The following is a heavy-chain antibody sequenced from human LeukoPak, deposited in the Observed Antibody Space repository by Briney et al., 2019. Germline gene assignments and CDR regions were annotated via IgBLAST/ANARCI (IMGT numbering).Heavy chain of an antibody. J-gene: IGHJ6*03. CDR1: GFTFDDYG. CDR2: INWNGGST. CDR3: ARGGRFYYYYMDV. V-gene: IGHV3-20*04. Sequence: GRSLRLSCAASGFTFDDYGMSWVRQAPRKWLEWVSGINWNGGSTGYADSVKGRFTISRDNAKNSLYLQMNSLRAEDTALYYCARGGRFYYYYMDVWGKGTTVTVSS.